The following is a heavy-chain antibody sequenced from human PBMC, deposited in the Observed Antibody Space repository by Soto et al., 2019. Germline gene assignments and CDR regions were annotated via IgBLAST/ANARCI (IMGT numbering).Heavy chain of an antibody. Sequence: EVQLLESGGGLVQPGGSLRLSCAASGFTFSTNSMTWVRQAPGKGLEWVCGISGGGDSTHYADSVKGRFTISRDNSKNMVYLQMNSLTADDTAVYFCSKGDGDGDQWGQGTLVTVSS. CDR1: GFTFSTNS. J-gene: IGHJ5*02. CDR2: ISGGGDST. V-gene: IGHV3-23*01. CDR3: SKGDGDGDQ.